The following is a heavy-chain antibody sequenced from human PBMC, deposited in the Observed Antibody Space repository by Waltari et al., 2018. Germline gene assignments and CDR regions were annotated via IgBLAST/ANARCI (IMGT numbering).Heavy chain of an antibody. D-gene: IGHD3-9*01. CDR3: VRDFETYYFDS. V-gene: IGHV4-4*07. CDR2: IHTSGST. J-gene: IGHJ4*02. CDR1: GGSVTNYY. Sequence: QVQLQESGPGLVKPSETLSLTCTVSGGSVTNYYWAWIRQPAGKGLEWIGRIHTSGSTIYNPSLKSRVSLSVDTSKNQFSLQLYSMTAADTAVYYCVRDFETYYFDSWGQGTLVTVSS.